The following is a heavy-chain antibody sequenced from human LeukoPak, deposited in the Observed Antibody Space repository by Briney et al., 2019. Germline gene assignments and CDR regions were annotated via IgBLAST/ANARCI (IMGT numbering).Heavy chain of an antibody. V-gene: IGHV5-51*01. CDR1: GYTFTTYY. CDR2: IWPGDSDT. CDR3: ARGTYYHHSYNTNIPWGFDY. Sequence: GESLKISCKGSGYTFTTYYIAWVRQVPGKGLEWMGIIWPGDSDTRYSPSFQGQVTISADKSISTAYLQWSSLKASDTAMYYCARGTYYHHSYNTNIPWGFDYWGQGTLVTVSS. D-gene: IGHD3-22*01. J-gene: IGHJ4*02.